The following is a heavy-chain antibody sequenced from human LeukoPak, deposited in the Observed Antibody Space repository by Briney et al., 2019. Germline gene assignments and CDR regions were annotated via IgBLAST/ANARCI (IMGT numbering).Heavy chain of an antibody. CDR3: ARWQRGARRPDY. D-gene: IGHD3-16*01. J-gene: IGHJ4*02. Sequence: SETLSLTCTVSGGSISNVGYYWSWIRQHPGKGLEWIGYIYYSGSTYSNPSLNSRLIISVDTSKNQFSLNLTSVTAADTAVYFCARWQRGARRPDYGGQGTLVTVSS. CDR1: GGSISNVGYY. V-gene: IGHV4-31*03. CDR2: IYYSGST.